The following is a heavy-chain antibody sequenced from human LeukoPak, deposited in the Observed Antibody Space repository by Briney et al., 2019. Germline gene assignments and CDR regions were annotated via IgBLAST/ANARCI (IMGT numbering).Heavy chain of an antibody. V-gene: IGHV4-39*01. Sequence: SETLSLTCTVSGGSISSSSYYWGWIRQPPGKGLEWIGEINHSGSTNYNPSLKSRVTISVDTSKNQFSLKLSSVTAADTAVYYCARHWTYCDYVWGSYRPYYFDYWGQGTLVTVSS. CDR3: ARHWTYCDYVWGSYRPYYFDY. CDR1: GGSISSSSYY. CDR2: INHSGST. D-gene: IGHD3-16*02. J-gene: IGHJ4*02.